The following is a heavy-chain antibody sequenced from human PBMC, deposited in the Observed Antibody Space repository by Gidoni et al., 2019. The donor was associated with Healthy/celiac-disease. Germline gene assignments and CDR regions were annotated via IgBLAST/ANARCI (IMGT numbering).Heavy chain of an antibody. CDR3: ARDLPDTLWFGELLYGFDY. J-gene: IGHJ4*02. CDR1: GGSISSSSYY. D-gene: IGHD3-10*01. CDR2: IYYSGST. Sequence: QLQLQESGPGLVKPSETLSLTCTVSGGSISSSSYYWGWIRQPPGKGLEWIGSIYYSGSTYYNPSLKSRVTISVDTSKNQFSLKLSSVTAADTAVYYCARDLPDTLWFGELLYGFDYWGQGTLVTVSS. V-gene: IGHV4-39*07.